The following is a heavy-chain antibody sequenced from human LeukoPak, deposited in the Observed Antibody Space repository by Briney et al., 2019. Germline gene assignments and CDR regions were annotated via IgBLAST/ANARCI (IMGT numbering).Heavy chain of an antibody. CDR3: ARDRGDYGGPDY. CDR2: IYTTGST. Sequence: KSSETPSLTCTVSGGSISSYYWSWIRQPAGKGLEWIGRIYTTGSTNYNPSLKSRVTISVDTSKNQFSLKLSSVTAADTAVYYCARDRGDYGGPDYWGRGTLVTVSS. D-gene: IGHD4-23*01. CDR1: GGSISSYY. J-gene: IGHJ4*02. V-gene: IGHV4-4*07.